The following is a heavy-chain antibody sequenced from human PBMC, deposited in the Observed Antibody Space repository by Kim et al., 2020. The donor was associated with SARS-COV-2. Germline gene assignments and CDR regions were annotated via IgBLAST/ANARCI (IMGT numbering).Heavy chain of an antibody. CDR3: ASLDTAMVNGGH. Sequence: GGSLRLSCTASGFTFRNYWMSWVRQAPGKGLEWVACIKGDESEKHYVDSVKGRFTISRDNAKNSLYLKINNLRAEDTALFYCASLDTAMVNGGHWGQGALVIVSS. CDR2: IKGDESEK. CDR1: GFTFRNYW. J-gene: IGHJ4*02. D-gene: IGHD5-18*01. V-gene: IGHV3-7*01.